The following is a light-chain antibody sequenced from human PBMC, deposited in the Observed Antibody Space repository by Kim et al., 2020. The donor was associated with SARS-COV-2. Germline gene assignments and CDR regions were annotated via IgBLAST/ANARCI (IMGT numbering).Light chain of an antibody. J-gene: IGLJ1*01. Sequence: QSVLTQPPSVSGAPGQRVTISCTGSSSNIGAGYDVHWYQHLPGTAPKLLIYGNSNRPSGVPDRFSGSKSGTSASLAITGLQAEDDADYYCQSYDSSLSGYVFGTGTKVTVL. CDR2: GNS. CDR3: QSYDSSLSGYV. V-gene: IGLV1-40*01. CDR1: SSNIGAGYD.